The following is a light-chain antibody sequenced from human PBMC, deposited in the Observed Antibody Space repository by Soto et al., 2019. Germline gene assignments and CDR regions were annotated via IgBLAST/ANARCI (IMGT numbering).Light chain of an antibody. CDR1: QSVGSD. CDR3: QPYTSWPLT. J-gene: IGKJ4*01. CDR2: GAS. V-gene: IGKV3-15*01. Sequence: EIVLTQSPATLSVSPGERATLSCRASQSVGSDLAWYQQKPGQAPRLLIYGASTRATGFPARFSGSGSGTEFPPTIRSLQSEDFAVYYCQPYTSWPLTFGGGTKVEIK.